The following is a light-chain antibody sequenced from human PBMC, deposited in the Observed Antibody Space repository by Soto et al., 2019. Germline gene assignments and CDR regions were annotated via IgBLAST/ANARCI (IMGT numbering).Light chain of an antibody. Sequence: QSALTQPRSVSGSPGQSVTISCTGTSSDVGGYNYVSWYQQHPDKAPKFMIYDVSKRPSGVPDRFSGSKSGNTASLTISGLQAEDEADYYCCSYAGSYTWVFGTGTKVTVL. CDR3: CSYAGSYTWV. V-gene: IGLV2-11*01. CDR1: SSDVGGYNY. CDR2: DVS. J-gene: IGLJ1*01.